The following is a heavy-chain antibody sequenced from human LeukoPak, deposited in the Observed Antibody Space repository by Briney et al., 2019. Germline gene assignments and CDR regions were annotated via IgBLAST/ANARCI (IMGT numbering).Heavy chain of an antibody. Sequence: GGSLRLSCAASGFTFSRNWMHWVRHAPGKGLVWASRINGDGSSTNHADSVKGRFTISRDNAKNTLSLQMNSLRAEDTAVYYCVRTIGTTVFDYWGQGNLVTVSS. CDR1: GFTFSRNW. V-gene: IGHV3-74*01. D-gene: IGHD1-1*01. CDR3: VRTIGTTVFDY. J-gene: IGHJ4*02. CDR2: INGDGSST.